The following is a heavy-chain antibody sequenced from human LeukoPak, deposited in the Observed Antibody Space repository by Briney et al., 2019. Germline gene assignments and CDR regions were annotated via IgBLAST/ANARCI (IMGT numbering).Heavy chain of an antibody. Sequence: GGSLRLSCTASGFTFSSYWMHWVRQAPGKGLVWVSRINSDGGSTSYADSVKGRFTISRDNAKNTLYLQMNSLRAEDTAVYYCERRTRGMPPSSFDYGGRGPLVTVPS. CDR2: INSDGGST. CDR3: ERRTRGMPPSSFDY. D-gene: IGHD3-16*01. CDR1: GFTFSSYW. J-gene: IGHJ4*02. V-gene: IGHV3-74*01.